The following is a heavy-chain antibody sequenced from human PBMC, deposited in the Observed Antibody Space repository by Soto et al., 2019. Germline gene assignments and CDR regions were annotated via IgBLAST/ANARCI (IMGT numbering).Heavy chain of an antibody. Sequence: QVQLQQWGAGLLKPSETLSLTCAVYGGSFSGYYWSWIRQPPGKGLEWIGEINHSGSTNYNPSLKSRVTISVDTSKNQFSLKLSSVTAADTAVYYCARGGRRRWLQFGLDYWGQGTLVTVSS. CDR2: INHSGST. V-gene: IGHV4-34*01. CDR1: GGSFSGYY. J-gene: IGHJ4*02. CDR3: ARGGRRRWLQFGLDY. D-gene: IGHD5-12*01.